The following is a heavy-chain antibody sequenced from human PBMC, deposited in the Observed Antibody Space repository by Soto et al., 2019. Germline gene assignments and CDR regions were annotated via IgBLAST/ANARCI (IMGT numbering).Heavy chain of an antibody. Sequence: TLSLTCAVYGGSFSGYYWSWIRQPPGKGLDWIGEINHSGSTNYNPSLKSRVTISVDTSKNQFSLKLSSVTAADTAVYYCARGRILEWLTAFNYYYGMDVWGQGTTVTVSS. CDR1: GGSFSGYY. D-gene: IGHD3-3*01. V-gene: IGHV4-34*01. J-gene: IGHJ6*02. CDR2: INHSGST. CDR3: ARGRILEWLTAFNYYYGMDV.